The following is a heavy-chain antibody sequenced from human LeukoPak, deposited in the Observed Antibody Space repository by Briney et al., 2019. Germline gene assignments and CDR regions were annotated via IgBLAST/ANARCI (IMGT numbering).Heavy chain of an antibody. Sequence: SETLSLTCTVSGGSISSYYWSWIRQPPGKGLEWIGYIYYSGSTNYNPSLKSRVAISVDTSKNQFSLKLSSVTAADTAVYYCARDQHSSSWYSGSWFDPWAREPWSPSPQ. CDR2: IYYSGST. CDR3: ARDQHSSSWYSGSWFDP. J-gene: IGHJ5*02. CDR1: GGSISSYY. D-gene: IGHD6-13*01. V-gene: IGHV4-59*01.